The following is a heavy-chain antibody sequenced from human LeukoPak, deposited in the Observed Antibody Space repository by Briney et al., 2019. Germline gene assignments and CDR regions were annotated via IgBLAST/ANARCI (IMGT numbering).Heavy chain of an antibody. Sequence: GGSLRLSCAASGFTFSSYAMSWVRQAPGKGLEWVSSISGSGGSIYYADSLKGRFTISRDNSKNTLYLQMNSLRAEDTAVYYCAKDLRQWELDGFDYWGQGTLVTVSS. J-gene: IGHJ4*02. V-gene: IGHV3-23*01. CDR2: ISGSGGSI. CDR3: AKDLRQWELDGFDY. D-gene: IGHD1-26*01. CDR1: GFTFSSYA.